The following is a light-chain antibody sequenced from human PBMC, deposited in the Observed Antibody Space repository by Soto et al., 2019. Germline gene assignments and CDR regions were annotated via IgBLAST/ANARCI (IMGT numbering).Light chain of an antibody. J-gene: IGKJ1*01. Sequence: DVAMTQSPLSLPVTLGQPASISCRSSQSLIHSAGSIYLSWFQQRPGQSPRRLIYEVSDRDSGVPDRFSGSGSGTDFTLKISKVEAEDVGVYYCLQGTHWPWTFGQGTEVEIK. CDR1: QSLIHSAGSIY. V-gene: IGKV2-30*02. CDR2: EVS. CDR3: LQGTHWPWT.